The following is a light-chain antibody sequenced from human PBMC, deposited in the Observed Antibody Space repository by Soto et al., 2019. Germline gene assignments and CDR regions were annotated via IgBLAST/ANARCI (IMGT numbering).Light chain of an antibody. V-gene: IGLV1-44*01. CDR1: TSNIGSNT. J-gene: IGLJ3*02. CDR3: AAWDDSLNDPV. Sequence: QAVVTQPPSVSGTPGQRVTISCSGSTSNIGSNTVNWYQQLPGTAPKVLIYTTNQRPSGVPDRFSGSKSGTSASLAISGLQSEDEADYYCAAWDDSLNDPVFGGGTKLTVL. CDR2: TTN.